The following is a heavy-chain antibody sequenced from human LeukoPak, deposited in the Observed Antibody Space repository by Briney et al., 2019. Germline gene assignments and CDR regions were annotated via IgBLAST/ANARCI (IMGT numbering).Heavy chain of an antibody. CDR3: ARHSLGGAAAGLFDY. D-gene: IGHD6-13*01. CDR1: GGSISSGSYY. CDR2: IYTSGST. J-gene: IGHJ4*02. V-gene: IGHV4-61*02. Sequence: SQTLSLTCTVSGGSISSGSYYWSWIRQPAGKGLEWIGRIYTSGSTNYNPSLKSRVTISVDTSKNQFSLKLSSVTAADTAVYYCARHSLGGAAAGLFDYWGQGTLVTVSS.